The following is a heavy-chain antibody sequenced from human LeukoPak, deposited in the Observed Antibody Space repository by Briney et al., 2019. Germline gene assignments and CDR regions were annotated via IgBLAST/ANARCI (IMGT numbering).Heavy chain of an antibody. D-gene: IGHD5-18*01. V-gene: IGHV1-18*01. CDR1: GYTSTTYG. Sequence: GASVKVSCKASGYTSTTYGTSWVRQAPGQGLEWMGWISNYNGKTNNAQKFEGRVTMTTETSTSTAYMELRSLRSDDTAIYYCATGRYGYSYPYEPEYWGQGTLVTVTS. CDR2: ISNYNGKT. CDR3: ATGRYGYSYPYEPEY. J-gene: IGHJ1*01.